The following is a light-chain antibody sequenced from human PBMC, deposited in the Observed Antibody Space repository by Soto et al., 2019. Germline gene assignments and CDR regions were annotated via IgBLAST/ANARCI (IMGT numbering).Light chain of an antibody. CDR2: TNN. CDR3: AAWDDSLNGPV. V-gene: IGLV1-44*01. Sequence: QSVLTQPPSVSGTPGQRVTISCSGSGSNIGSNTVNWYQQLPGTAPKLLIYTNNQRPSGVPDRFSGSKSGTSASLAVSGLQSEDEADYYCAAWDDSLNGPVFGGGTKLTVL. J-gene: IGLJ3*02. CDR1: GSNIGSNT.